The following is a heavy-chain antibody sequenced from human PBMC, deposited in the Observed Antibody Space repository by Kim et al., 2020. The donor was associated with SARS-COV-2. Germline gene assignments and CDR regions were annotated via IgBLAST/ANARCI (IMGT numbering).Heavy chain of an antibody. CDR1: GFTFDDYA. Sequence: GGSLRLSCAASGFTFDDYAMHWVRQAPGKGLEWVSGISWNSGSIGYADSVKGRFTISRDNAKNSLYLQMNSLRAEDTALYYCAKDIPRRLQRFGELSLYGMDVWGQGTPVTVSS. J-gene: IGHJ6*02. V-gene: IGHV3-9*01. CDR3: AKDIPRRLQRFGELSLYGMDV. D-gene: IGHD3-10*01. CDR2: ISWNSGSI.